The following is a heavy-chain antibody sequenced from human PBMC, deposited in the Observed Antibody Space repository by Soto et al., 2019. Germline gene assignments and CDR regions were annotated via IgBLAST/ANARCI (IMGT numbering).Heavy chain of an antibody. D-gene: IGHD1-1*01. Sequence: QVQLVQSGAEVKKPGSSVKVSCKASGGTFSSYTISWVRQAPGQGLEWMGRIIPILGIANYAQKFQGRVTITADNSTSKAYMELSSLRSEDTAVYYCARAQNDLYGMDVWGQGTTVTVSS. CDR3: ARAQNDLYGMDV. V-gene: IGHV1-69*02. J-gene: IGHJ6*02. CDR2: IIPILGIA. CDR1: GGTFSSYT.